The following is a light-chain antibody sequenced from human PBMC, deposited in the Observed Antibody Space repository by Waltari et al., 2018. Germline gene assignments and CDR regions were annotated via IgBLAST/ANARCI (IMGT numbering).Light chain of an antibody. CDR1: SSDVGGYNS. J-gene: IGLJ3*02. CDR2: EVT. Sequence: QSALTQPPSASGSPGQSVTISCTGTSSDVGGYNSVSWYHQHPGKAPKLMIYEVTKRPSGVPDRFSGSKSGNTASLIVSGLQAEDEADYHCSSYADSDNLVFGGGTKLTVL. V-gene: IGLV2-8*01. CDR3: SSYADSDNLV.